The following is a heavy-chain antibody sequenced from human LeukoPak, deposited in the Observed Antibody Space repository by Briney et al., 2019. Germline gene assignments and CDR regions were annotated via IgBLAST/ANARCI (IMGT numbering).Heavy chain of an antibody. CDR1: GGSISNYY. D-gene: IGHD4-23*01. CDR3: ARHRWHANDAFDI. J-gene: IGHJ3*02. CDR2: FYYSGST. V-gene: IGHV4-59*01. Sequence: SETLSLTCTVSGGSISNYYWSWIRQPPGKGLEWIGYFYYSGSTNYNPSLKSRVTISVDTSKNQFSLKLSSVTAADTAVYYCARHRWHANDAFDIWGQGTVVTVSS.